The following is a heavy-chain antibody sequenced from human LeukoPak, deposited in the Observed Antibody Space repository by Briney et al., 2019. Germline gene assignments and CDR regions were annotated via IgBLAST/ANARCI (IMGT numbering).Heavy chain of an antibody. CDR2: ISYSGST. V-gene: IGHV4-61*01. CDR3: ARGSNTWYHYFDY. D-gene: IGHD6-13*01. CDR1: GGSVSSGSYY. Sequence: PSETLSLTCTVSGGSVSSGSYYWSWIRQPPGKGLEWIGYISYSGSTHYNPSLRSRVTTSADTSKNQFSLKLTSVTAADTAVYFYARGSNTWYHYFDYWGQGTLVTVSS. J-gene: IGHJ4*02.